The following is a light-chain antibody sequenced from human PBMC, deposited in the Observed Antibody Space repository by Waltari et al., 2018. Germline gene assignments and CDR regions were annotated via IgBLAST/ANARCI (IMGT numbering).Light chain of an antibody. Sequence: AIQMTQSPSSLPAFVGDRVTITCRASQDIRSDLGWYQQKPGTAPKLLIYGASNLQSGVPSRFRGSGSGTDFTLTISRLQPEDFATYYCLQDYNYPRTFGRGTKVEIK. CDR2: GAS. J-gene: IGKJ1*01. CDR1: QDIRSD. CDR3: LQDYNYPRT. V-gene: IGKV1-6*01.